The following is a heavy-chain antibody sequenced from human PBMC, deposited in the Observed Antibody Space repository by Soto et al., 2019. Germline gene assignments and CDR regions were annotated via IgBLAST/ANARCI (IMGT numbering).Heavy chain of an antibody. Sequence: QVQLVQSGAVVKKPGASVKVSCKASGYSFTSYGIGWVRQAPGRGLEWMGWINTNNGNTNSAQRLQGRVTMTADTSTRTAYMELRSLRFGDTAVYYCARDLLGSFDVWGQGTMVTISS. CDR2: INTNNGNT. D-gene: IGHD2-15*01. CDR3: ARDLLGSFDV. CDR1: GYSFTSYG. V-gene: IGHV1-18*01. J-gene: IGHJ3*01.